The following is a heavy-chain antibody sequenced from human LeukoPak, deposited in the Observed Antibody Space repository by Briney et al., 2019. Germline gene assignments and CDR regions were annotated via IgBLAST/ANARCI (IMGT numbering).Heavy chain of an antibody. J-gene: IGHJ4*02. CDR2: IKQDGSEK. Sequence: GGSLRLSCAASGFTFSSYWMSWVRQAPGKGLEWVANIKQDGSEKYYVDSVKGRFTISRDNAKTSLYLQMNSLRAEDTAVYYCAREGAWDYVWGSYRYFDYWGQGTLVTVSS. CDR3: AREGAWDYVWGSYRYFDY. V-gene: IGHV3-7*03. CDR1: GFTFSSYW. D-gene: IGHD3-16*02.